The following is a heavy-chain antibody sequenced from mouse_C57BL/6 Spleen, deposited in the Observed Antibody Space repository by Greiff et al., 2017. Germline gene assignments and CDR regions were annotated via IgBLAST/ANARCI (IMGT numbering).Heavy chain of an antibody. CDR1: GYTFTSYW. D-gene: IGHD1-1*01. CDR2: IHPNSGST. J-gene: IGHJ1*03. CDR3: ARSLITTVKGWYFDV. Sequence: QVQLQQPGAELVKPGASVKLSCKASGYTFTSYWMHWVKQRPGQGLEWIGMIHPNSGSTNYNEKFKSKATLTVDKSSSTAYMQLSSLTSEDSAVYYCARSLITTVKGWYFDVWGTGTTVTVSS. V-gene: IGHV1-64*01.